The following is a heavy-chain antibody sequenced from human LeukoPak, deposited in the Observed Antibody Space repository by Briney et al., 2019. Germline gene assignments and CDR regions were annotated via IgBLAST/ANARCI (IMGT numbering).Heavy chain of an antibody. CDR2: ISSSSSYI. CDR3: ARTSQAYCGGDCSHFDY. CDR1: GFTFSSYS. Sequence: GGSLRLSCAASGFTFSSYSMNWVRQAPGKGLEWVSSISSSSSYIYYADSVKGRFTISRDNSRNTLYLQVNSLRVEDTAVYYCARTSQAYCGGDCSHFDYWGQGTLVTVSS. D-gene: IGHD2-21*02. J-gene: IGHJ4*02. V-gene: IGHV3-21*01.